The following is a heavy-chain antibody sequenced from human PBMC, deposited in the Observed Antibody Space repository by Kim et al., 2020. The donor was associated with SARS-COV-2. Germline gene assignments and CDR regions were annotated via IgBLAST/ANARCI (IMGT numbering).Heavy chain of an antibody. J-gene: IGHJ4*02. V-gene: IGHV1-8*01. D-gene: IGHD3-3*01. Sequence: AEKFQGRVTMTRNTSISTAYMELSSLRSEDTAVYYCARGGLRFLEWLLLKWGQGTLVTVSS. CDR3: ARGGLRFLEWLLLK.